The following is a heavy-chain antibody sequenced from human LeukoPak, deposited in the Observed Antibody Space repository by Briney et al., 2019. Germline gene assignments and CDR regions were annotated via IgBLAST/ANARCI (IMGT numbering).Heavy chain of an antibody. CDR3: ARAGDYGDYVLF. CDR1: GYTFTGYY. V-gene: IGHV1-2*02. J-gene: IGHJ4*02. D-gene: IGHD4-17*01. Sequence: ASVKVSCKASGYTFTGYYMHWVRQAPGQGLEWMGWINPNSGDTNYAQKFQGRVTMTRDTSISTAYMELSRLRSDDTAVYYCARAGDYGDYVLFWGQGTLVTVSS. CDR2: INPNSGDT.